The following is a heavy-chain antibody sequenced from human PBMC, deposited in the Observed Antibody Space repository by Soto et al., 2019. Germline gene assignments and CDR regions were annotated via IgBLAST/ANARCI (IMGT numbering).Heavy chain of an antibody. D-gene: IGHD3-3*01. Sequence: QVQLVQSGAEVRTPGSSLTVSCKAIGFAFTTNDIHWVRQAPGQRLEWMGWMNVNTDSTDSAEEFEGRLLMTWNTSIRTPYLELTGLTSKDTAVYYCAREVVEVASIRLDPWGQGTLVTVS. CDR1: GFAFTTND. CDR2: MNVNTDST. V-gene: IGHV1-8*02. CDR3: AREVVEVASIRLDP. J-gene: IGHJ5*02.